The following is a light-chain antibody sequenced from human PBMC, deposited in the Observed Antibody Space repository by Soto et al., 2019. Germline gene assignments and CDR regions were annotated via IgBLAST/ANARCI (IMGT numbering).Light chain of an antibody. Sequence: QSALTQPPSASGSPGQSVTISCTGTKNDIGGYDFVSWYQHHPGKAPRLIIYEVVQRPSGVPDRFSGSKSGNTASLAISGLQSEDEADYYCAAWDDSLTVVFGGGTKLTVL. CDR1: KNDIGGYDF. J-gene: IGLJ2*01. V-gene: IGLV2-8*01. CDR2: EVV. CDR3: AAWDDSLTVV.